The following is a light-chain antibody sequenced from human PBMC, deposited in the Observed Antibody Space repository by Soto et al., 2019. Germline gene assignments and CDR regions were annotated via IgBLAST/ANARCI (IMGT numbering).Light chain of an antibody. V-gene: IGKV3-15*01. CDR2: DIS. CDR1: QTVSRN. Sequence: VMTKYPATVSVSAGERATLSCRASQTVSRNLAWYQQRPGQAPRLLIYDISNRAAGVPARFSGSGSETEFTLTCRSLQSEDFAVYFCQQYNNWPSFGQGTRLEFK. J-gene: IGKJ5*01. CDR3: QQYNNWPS.